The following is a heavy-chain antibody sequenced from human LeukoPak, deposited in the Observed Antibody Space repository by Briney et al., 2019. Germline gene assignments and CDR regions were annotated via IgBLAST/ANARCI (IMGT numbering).Heavy chain of an antibody. D-gene: IGHD6-19*01. CDR3: ARVDGSSGWPGRYYYYGMDV. CDR2: ISGSGGTT. V-gene: IGHV3-23*01. J-gene: IGHJ6*02. CDR1: GFTFSSYA. Sequence: GGSLRLSCAASGFTFSSYAMNWVRQAPGKGLEWVSAISGSGGTTYYADSVKGRFTFSRDNSKSTLYLQMNSLRAEDTAVYYCARVDGSSGWPGRYYYYGMDVWGQGTTVTVSS.